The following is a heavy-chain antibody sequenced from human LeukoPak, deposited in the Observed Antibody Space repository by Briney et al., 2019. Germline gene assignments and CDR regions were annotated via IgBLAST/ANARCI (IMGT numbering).Heavy chain of an antibody. CDR3: ARQRGSGCLDY. D-gene: IGHD6-19*01. V-gene: IGHV3-7*01. Sequence: SGGSLRLSCAASGFTFSSYWMSWVRQAPGKGLEWVANIKQDGSERYYVDSVKGRFTISRDNAKNSLYLQMNSLRAVDTAVYYCARQRGSGCLDYWGQGTLVTVSS. J-gene: IGHJ4*02. CDR2: IKQDGSER. CDR1: GFTFSSYW.